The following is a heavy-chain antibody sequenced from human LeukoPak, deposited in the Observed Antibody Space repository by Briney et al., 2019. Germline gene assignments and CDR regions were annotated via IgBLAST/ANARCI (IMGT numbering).Heavy chain of an antibody. V-gene: IGHV3-48*03. CDR3: ARDAEAWIQLWPDNWFDP. Sequence: PGGSLRLSCAASGFTFSSYEMNWVRQAPGKGLEWVSYMSSSGSTIYYADSVKGRFTISRDNAKNSLYLQMNSLRAEDTAVYYCARDAEAWIQLWPDNWFDPWGQGTLVTVSS. CDR2: MSSSGSTI. J-gene: IGHJ5*02. D-gene: IGHD5-18*01. CDR1: GFTFSSYE.